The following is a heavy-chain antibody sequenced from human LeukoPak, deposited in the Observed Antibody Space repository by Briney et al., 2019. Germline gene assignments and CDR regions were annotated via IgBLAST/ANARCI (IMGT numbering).Heavy chain of an antibody. V-gene: IGHV4-39*07. CDR1: GGSISSSSYY. J-gene: IGHJ4*02. D-gene: IGHD3-22*01. Sequence: PSETLSLTCTVSGGSISSSSYYWGWIRQPPGKGLEWIGSIYYSGSTYYNPSLKSRVTISVDTSKNQFSLKLSSVTAADTAVYYCATKVLGWGYDSSGPPSYWGQGTLVTVSS. CDR2: IYYSGST. CDR3: ATKVLGWGYDSSGPPSY.